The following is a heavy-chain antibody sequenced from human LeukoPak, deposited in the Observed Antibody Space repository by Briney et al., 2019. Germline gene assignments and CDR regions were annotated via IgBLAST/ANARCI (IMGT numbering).Heavy chain of an antibody. CDR2: INHSGST. CDR1: GGSFSGYY. J-gene: IGHJ2*01. CDR3: ARYLPYWYFDL. D-gene: IGHD2/OR15-2a*01. Sequence: SETLSLTCAVYGGSFSGYYWSWIRQPPVKGLEWIGEINHSGSTNYNPSLKSRVTISVDTSKNQFSLKLSSVTAADTAVYYCARYLPYWYFDLWGRGTLVTVSS. V-gene: IGHV4-34*01.